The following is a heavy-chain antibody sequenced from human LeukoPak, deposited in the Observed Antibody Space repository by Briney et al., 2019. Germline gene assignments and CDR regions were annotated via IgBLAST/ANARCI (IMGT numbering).Heavy chain of an antibody. CDR1: GITLSNYG. CDR2: ISDSGGRT. V-gene: IGHV3-23*01. Sequence: PGGCLRLSCAVSGITLSNYGMSWVRQAPGKGLEWVAGISDSGGRTNYADSVKGRFTISRDNPKNTLHLQMNSLRAEDTAVYFCAKRGVVIRVILVGFHKEAYYFDSWGQGALVSVSS. J-gene: IGHJ4*02. CDR3: AKRGVVIRVILVGFHKEAYYFDS. D-gene: IGHD3-22*01.